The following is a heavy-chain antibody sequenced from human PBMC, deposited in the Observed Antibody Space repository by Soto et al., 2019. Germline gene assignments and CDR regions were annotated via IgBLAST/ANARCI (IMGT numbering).Heavy chain of an antibody. J-gene: IGHJ4*02. CDR3: ARVVPWSVLLPHFDY. D-gene: IGHD3-16*01. Sequence: ASVKVSCKASGYTFTGYYMHWVRQAPGQGLEWMGWINPNSGGTNYAQKFQGRVTMTRDTSISTAYMELSRLRSDDTAVYYCARVVPWSVLLPHFDYWGQGTLVTVS. CDR1: GYTFTGYY. V-gene: IGHV1-2*02. CDR2: INPNSGGT.